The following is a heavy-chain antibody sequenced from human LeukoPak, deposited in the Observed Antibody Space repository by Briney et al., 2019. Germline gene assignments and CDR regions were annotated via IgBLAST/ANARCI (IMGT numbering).Heavy chain of an antibody. CDR3: AKNGGPHGMDV. V-gene: IGHV3-7*02. D-gene: IGHD3-16*01. J-gene: IGHJ6*02. CDR2: IKHDGSET. CDR1: GFTFSNTY. Sequence: GGSLRLSCAASGFTFSNTYMTWVRQAPGKGLEWVANIKHDGSETNYVDSVKGRFSISRDNAKNSLHLQMNSLRVEDTAVYYCAKNGGPHGMDVWGLGTTVTVSS.